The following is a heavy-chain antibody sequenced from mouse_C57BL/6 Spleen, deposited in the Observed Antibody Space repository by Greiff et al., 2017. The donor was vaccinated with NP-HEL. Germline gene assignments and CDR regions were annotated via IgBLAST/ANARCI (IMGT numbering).Heavy chain of an antibody. V-gene: IGHV1-61*01. J-gene: IGHJ2*01. Sequence: QVQLQQPGAELVRPGSSVKLSCKASGYAFTSYWMDWVKQRPGQGLEWIGNIYPSDSETHYNQKFKDKATLTVDKSSSTAYMQRSSLTSEDSAVYYGARTGYGNYFDYWGQGTTLTVSS. CDR2: IYPSDSET. D-gene: IGHD2-10*02. CDR1: GYAFTSYW. CDR3: ARTGYGNYFDY.